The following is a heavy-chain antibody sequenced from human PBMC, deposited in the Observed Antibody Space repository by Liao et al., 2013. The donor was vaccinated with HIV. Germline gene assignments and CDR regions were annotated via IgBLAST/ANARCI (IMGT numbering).Heavy chain of an antibody. CDR1: GDSISFGGHS. V-gene: IGHV4-30-2*01. CDR2: IYHSGST. J-gene: IGHJ6*04. Sequence: QLQLQESGSGQVKPSQTLSLTCAVSGDSISFGGHSWSWVRQPPGKALEWIGYIYHSGSTYFNPSFKSRVTISVDTSKNQFSLKLSSVTAADTAVYYCARDRSSIAVAGWGPGDVWGKGTTVTVSS. CDR3: ARDRSSIAVAGWGPGDV. D-gene: IGHD6-19*01.